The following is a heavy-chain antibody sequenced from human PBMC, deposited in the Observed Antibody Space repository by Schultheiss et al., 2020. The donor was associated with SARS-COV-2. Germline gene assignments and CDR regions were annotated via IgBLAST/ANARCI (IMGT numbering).Heavy chain of an antibody. CDR1: GYTFTVYH. CDR3: ARNGAARDSSGHYYGY. J-gene: IGHJ4*02. V-gene: IGHV1-2*06. Sequence: ASVKVSCKASGYTFTVYHIHWVRQAPGQGLEWMGRINPNSGGTNYAQKFQGRVTMTRDTSISTAYMELSRLRSDDTAVYYCARNGAARDSSGHYYGYWGQGTLVTVSS. CDR2: INPNSGGT. D-gene: IGHD3-22*01.